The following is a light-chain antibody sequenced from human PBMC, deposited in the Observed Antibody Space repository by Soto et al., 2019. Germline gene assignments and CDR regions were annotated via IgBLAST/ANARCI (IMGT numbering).Light chain of an antibody. CDR1: SSNIGAGYD. V-gene: IGLV1-40*01. Sequence: QSVLTQPPSVSGAPGQRVTISCTGSSSNIGAGYDVHWYQQLPGTAPKLLIYGNGNRPSGVPDRFPGYKSGTSASLAITGLQAEDEADYYCQSYDSSMSGSEVFGTGIKVTVL. CDR3: QSYDSSMSGSEV. J-gene: IGLJ1*01. CDR2: GNG.